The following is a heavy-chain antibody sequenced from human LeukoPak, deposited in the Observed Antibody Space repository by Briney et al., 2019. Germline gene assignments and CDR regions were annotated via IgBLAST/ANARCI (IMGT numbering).Heavy chain of an antibody. CDR1: GGSISSYY. Sequence: SETLSLTCTVSGGSISSYYWSWIRQPPGKGLEWIGYIYYSGSTNYNPSLKSRVTISVDTSKNQFSLKLSSVTAADTAVYYCARDLYGDYGMDVWGQGTTVTVS. CDR2: IYYSGST. V-gene: IGHV4-59*01. D-gene: IGHD4-17*01. CDR3: ARDLYGDYGMDV. J-gene: IGHJ6*02.